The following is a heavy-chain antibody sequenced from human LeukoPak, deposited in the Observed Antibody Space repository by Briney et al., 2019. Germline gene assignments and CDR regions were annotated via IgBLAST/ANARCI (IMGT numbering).Heavy chain of an antibody. J-gene: IGHJ4*02. V-gene: IGHV4-34*01. D-gene: IGHD3-22*01. CDR1: GGSFSGYY. CDR3: ARDDYYDSSAYSGIDY. Sequence: MSSETLSLTCAVYGGSFSGYYWSWIRQPPGKGLEWIGEINHSGSTNYNPSLKSRVTISVDTSKNQFSLKLSSVTAADTAVYYCARDDYYDSSAYSGIDYWGQGTLVTVSS. CDR2: INHSGST.